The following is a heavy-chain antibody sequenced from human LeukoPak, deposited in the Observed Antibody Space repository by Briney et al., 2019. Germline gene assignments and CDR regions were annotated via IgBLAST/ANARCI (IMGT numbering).Heavy chain of an antibody. Sequence: GASVKVSCKVSGYTLTELSMHWVRQAPGKGLEWMGGFDPEDGETIYAQKFQGRVTMTEDTSTDTAYMELSSLRSEDTAVYYCNCRFSVYAREIYMDVWGKGTTVTVSS. CDR1: GYTLTELS. V-gene: IGHV1-24*01. CDR3: NCRFSVYAREIYMDV. CDR2: FDPEDGET. J-gene: IGHJ6*03. D-gene: IGHD2-8*01.